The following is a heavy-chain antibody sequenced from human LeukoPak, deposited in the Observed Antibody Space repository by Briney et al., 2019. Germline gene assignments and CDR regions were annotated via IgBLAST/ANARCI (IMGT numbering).Heavy chain of an antibody. CDR1: GFIFSHYG. J-gene: IGHJ4*02. Sequence: GGSLRLSCAASGFIFSHYGMHWVRQAPGKGLEWVGRIRSKTDGGTADYAAPVKGRFTISRDDAENSLYLLMNSLKTEDTGVYYCSTDAMHWGQGAQVTVSS. CDR2: IRSKTDGGTA. CDR3: STDAMH. V-gene: IGHV3-15*01.